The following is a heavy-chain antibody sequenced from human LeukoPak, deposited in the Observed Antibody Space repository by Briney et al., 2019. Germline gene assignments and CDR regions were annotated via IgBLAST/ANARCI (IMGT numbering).Heavy chain of an antibody. V-gene: IGHV4-30-2*01. D-gene: IGHD3-16*02. CDR2: IYHSGST. CDR1: GGSISSGGYS. J-gene: IGHJ6*04. CDR3: AQGYTSGMDV. Sequence: SETLSLTCAVSGGSISSGGYSWSWIRQPPGKGLEWIGYIYHSGSTYYNPSLRSRLTISVDRSKNQFPLKLSSVTAADTAVYYCAQGYTSGMDVWGKGTTVTVSS.